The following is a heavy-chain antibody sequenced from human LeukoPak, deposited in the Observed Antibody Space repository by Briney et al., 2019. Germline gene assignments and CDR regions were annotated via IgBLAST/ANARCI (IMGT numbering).Heavy chain of an antibody. CDR2: IIPIFGTA. CDR1: GGTFSSYA. CDR3: ARVAAHSSGWYDY. Sequence: SVKVSCKASGGTFSSYAISWVRQAPGQGLEWMGGIIPIFGTANYAQKFQGRVTITADESTSTAYMELSSLRSEDTAVYYCARVAAHSSGWYDYWGQGTLVTVSS. J-gene: IGHJ4*02. D-gene: IGHD6-19*01. V-gene: IGHV1-69*13.